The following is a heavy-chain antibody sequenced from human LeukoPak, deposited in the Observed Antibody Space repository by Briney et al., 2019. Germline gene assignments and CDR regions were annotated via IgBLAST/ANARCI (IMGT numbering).Heavy chain of an antibody. D-gene: IGHD1-1*01. CDR2: IYYSGST. Sequence: SETLSLTCTLSGDSINRDGYHWTWIRQHPGKGLEWIGYIYYSGSTSYNPSLKGRVSISLDSSQNQFSLTLRSVTAADTAVYYCARDFTKTASPVAFDFWGQGTLVIVSS. CDR1: GDSINRDGYH. CDR3: ARDFTKTASPVAFDF. V-gene: IGHV4-31*02. J-gene: IGHJ3*01.